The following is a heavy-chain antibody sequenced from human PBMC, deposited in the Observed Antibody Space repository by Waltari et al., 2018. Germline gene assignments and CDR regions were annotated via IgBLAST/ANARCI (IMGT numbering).Heavy chain of an antibody. J-gene: IGHJ4*02. Sequence: QVQLVESGGGVVQPGRSLRLSCAASGFTFSGYAMHWVRPAPGKGLEWVAVISYDGSNKYYADSVKGRFTISRDNSKNTLYLQMNSLRAEDTAVYYCARGSDHYYDSSGPDYWGQGTLVTVSS. CDR2: ISYDGSNK. CDR3: ARGSDHYYDSSGPDY. D-gene: IGHD3-22*01. CDR1: GFTFSGYA. V-gene: IGHV3-30-3*01.